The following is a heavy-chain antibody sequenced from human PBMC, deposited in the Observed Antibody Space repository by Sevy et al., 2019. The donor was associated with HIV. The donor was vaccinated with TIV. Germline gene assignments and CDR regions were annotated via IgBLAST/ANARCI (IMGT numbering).Heavy chain of an antibody. Sequence: GGSLRLSCAASGFTFSDHYMEWVRQAPGKGLEWVGRTRNKADSYTTEYAASVKGGFTISRDDSKNSLYLQMNSLKTEETALYYCATHAGIAAAGRVFDYWGQGSLVTVSS. J-gene: IGHJ4*02. CDR3: ATHAGIAAAGRVFDY. CDR1: GFTFSDHY. CDR2: TRNKADSYTT. V-gene: IGHV3-72*01. D-gene: IGHD6-13*01.